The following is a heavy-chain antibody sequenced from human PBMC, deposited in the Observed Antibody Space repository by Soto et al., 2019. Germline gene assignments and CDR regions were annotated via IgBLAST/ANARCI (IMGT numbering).Heavy chain of an antibody. V-gene: IGHV3-15*07. D-gene: IGHD3-22*01. CDR3: TTDSYLTSIIVRFDY. J-gene: IGHJ4*01. CDR2: VKSKNDGGTT. CDR1: GFTFSNAC. Sequence: VGSLRLSCAASGFTFSNACINWVRQAPGKGLEWVGRVKSKNDGGTTDFAAPVKGRFAISRDDSKNMVYLEMNSLQTEDTAIYYCTTDSYLTSIIVRFDYRGHGTLVTVSS.